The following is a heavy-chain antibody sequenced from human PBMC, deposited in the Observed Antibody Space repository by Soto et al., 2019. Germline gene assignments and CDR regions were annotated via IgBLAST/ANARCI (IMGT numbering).Heavy chain of an antibody. V-gene: IGHV3-9*01. Sequence: EVQLVESGGGLVRAGRSLRLSCAASAFTFGDYAMHWVRQAPEKGLEWVSCISWNSGNIVYVDSVEGRFTISRDNAKNSLYLQMNSLRPEDTAFYYCAKGYTTSCFAHFDFWGQGALVTVSS. CDR3: AKGYTTSCFAHFDF. D-gene: IGHD2-2*01. CDR1: AFTFGDYA. J-gene: IGHJ4*02. CDR2: ISWNSGNI.